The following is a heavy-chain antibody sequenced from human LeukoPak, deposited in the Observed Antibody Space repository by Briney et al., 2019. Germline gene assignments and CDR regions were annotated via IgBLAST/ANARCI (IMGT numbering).Heavy chain of an antibody. CDR1: AVTSSGYP. D-gene: IGHD5-18*01. CDR3: LKGIKLWLNDAFDI. CDR2: IIGVVGST. Sequence: GGSLRLSCAASAVTSSGYPMGWGLQAPRGGLQLGFAIIGVVGSTYYTDSLKGRFTISVDNSKNPLYLQMNAVRAEDPAVYHCLKGIKLWLNDAFDIWGQGTMVTVSS. J-gene: IGHJ3*02. V-gene: IGHV3-23*01.